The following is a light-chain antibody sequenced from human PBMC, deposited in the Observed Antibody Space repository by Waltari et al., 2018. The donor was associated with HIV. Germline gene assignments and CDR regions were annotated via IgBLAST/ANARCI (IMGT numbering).Light chain of an antibody. CDR2: GAS. CDR1: QSISRSD. J-gene: IGKJ1*01. Sequence: EIVLTQSPGTLSLSPGERATLFCRASQSISRSDLAWYQQTPGQAPRLLIYGASSRAIDIPDRFTGSGSGTDFTLTISRLEPEDFVIYYCQQYGTSPWTFGQGTKVEIK. V-gene: IGKV3-20*01. CDR3: QQYGTSPWT.